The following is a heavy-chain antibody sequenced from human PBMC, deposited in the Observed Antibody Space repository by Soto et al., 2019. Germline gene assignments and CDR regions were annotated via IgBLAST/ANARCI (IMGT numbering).Heavy chain of an antibody. V-gene: IGHV1-69*06. Sequence: QVQLVQSGAEVKKPGSSVKVSCKASGGTFSSYAISWVRQAPGQGLEWMGGIIPIFGTANYAQKFQGRLTITADKSTSTAYMELSILRSEDTAVYYCARVRDIVVVPAAIPYNWFDPWGQVTLVTVSS. CDR1: GGTFSSYA. CDR2: IIPIFGTA. J-gene: IGHJ5*02. D-gene: IGHD2-2*02. CDR3: ARVRDIVVVPAAIPYNWFDP.